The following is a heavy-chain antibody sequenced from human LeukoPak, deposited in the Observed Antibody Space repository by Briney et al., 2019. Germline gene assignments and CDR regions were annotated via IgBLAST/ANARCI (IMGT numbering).Heavy chain of an antibody. J-gene: IGHJ4*02. Sequence: GGSLRLSCAASEFSVGSNYMTWVRQAPGKGLEWVSLIYSGGSTYYADSVKGRFTISRDNSKNTLYLQMNSLRVEDTAVYYCARDRFEDYGDTELGYWGQGALVTVSS. V-gene: IGHV3-66*01. CDR3: ARDRFEDYGDTELGY. D-gene: IGHD4-17*01. CDR2: IYSGGST. CDR1: EFSVGSNY.